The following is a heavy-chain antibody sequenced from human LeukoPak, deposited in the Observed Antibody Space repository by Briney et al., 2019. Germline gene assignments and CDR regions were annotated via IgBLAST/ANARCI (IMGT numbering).Heavy chain of an antibody. CDR2: IWYGGSNK. J-gene: IGHJ4*02. V-gene: IGHV3-30*02. Sequence: GGSLRLSCAASGFTFSSYGMHWVRQAPGKGLEWVAVIWYGGSNKYYADSVKGRFTISRDNSKNTLYLQMNSLRAEDTAVYYCAKDWGSGWYGGRFDYWGQGTLVTVSS. CDR3: AKDWGSGWYGGRFDY. CDR1: GFTFSSYG. D-gene: IGHD6-19*01.